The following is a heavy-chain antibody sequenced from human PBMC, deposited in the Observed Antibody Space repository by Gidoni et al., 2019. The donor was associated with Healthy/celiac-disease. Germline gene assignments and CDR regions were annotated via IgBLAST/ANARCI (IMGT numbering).Heavy chain of an antibody. V-gene: IGHV3-11*01. D-gene: IGHD3-9*01. CDR3: AGDYDILTGYYLAGDY. CDR1: GFPFSDYY. J-gene: IGHJ4*02. CDR2: ISSSGSTI. Sequence: QVQLVESGGGLVKPGGSLRLSCAASGFPFSDYYMSWIRQAPGKGLEWVSYISSSGSTIYYADSVKGRFTISRDNAKNSLYLQMNSLRAEDTAVYYCAGDYDILTGYYLAGDYWGQGTLVTVSS.